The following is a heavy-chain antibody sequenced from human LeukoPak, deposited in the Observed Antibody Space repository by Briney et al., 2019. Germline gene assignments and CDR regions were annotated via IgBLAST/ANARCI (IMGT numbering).Heavy chain of an antibody. D-gene: IGHD2-2*01. CDR1: GYMVSDYY. Sequence: ASVTVSCKTSGYMVSDYYMHWVRQAPGHGLEWMGWLRGDTGDTDSPQKFKGRVTMTRDTATNTAYMQLSRLTYDDTAMYFCARVRDNACDYWGQGTLVTVSS. CDR3: ARVRDNACDY. CDR2: LRGDTGDT. J-gene: IGHJ4*02. V-gene: IGHV1-2*02.